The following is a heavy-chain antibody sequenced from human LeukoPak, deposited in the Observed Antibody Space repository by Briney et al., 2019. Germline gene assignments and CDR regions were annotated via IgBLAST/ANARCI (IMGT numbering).Heavy chain of an antibody. J-gene: IGHJ6*02. D-gene: IGHD3-10*01. CDR2: IGTAGDT. CDR3: AREPRWFGDLYGMDV. CDR1: GFTFSSYD. Sequence: GGSLRLSCAASGFTFSSYDMHCVRQATGKGLEWASAIGTAGDTYYPGSVKGRFTISRDNAKNSLYLKMNSLRAGDTAVYYCAREPRWFGDLYGMDVWGQGTTVTVSS. V-gene: IGHV3-13*04.